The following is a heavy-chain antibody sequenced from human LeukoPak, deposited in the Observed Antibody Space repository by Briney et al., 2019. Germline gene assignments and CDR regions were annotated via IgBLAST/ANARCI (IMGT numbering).Heavy chain of an antibody. CDR1: GGSIRSSYYC. D-gene: IGHD4-23*01. Sequence: SETLSLTCTVSGGSIRSSYYCWGWIRQPPGKGLEWIGSIYDSGSTYYNPSLKSRVTISVDTSKNQFSLKLSSVTAADTAVYYCARFDYDGAFDIWGQGTMVTVSS. V-gene: IGHV4-39*07. CDR3: ARFDYDGAFDI. J-gene: IGHJ3*02. CDR2: IYDSGST.